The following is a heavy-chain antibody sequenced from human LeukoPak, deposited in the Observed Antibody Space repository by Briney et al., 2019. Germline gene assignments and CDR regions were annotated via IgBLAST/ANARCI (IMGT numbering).Heavy chain of an antibody. V-gene: IGHV1-8*01. D-gene: IGHD2-15*01. CDR2: MNPNSGNT. J-gene: IGHJ5*02. CDR1: GYTFTSYD. Sequence: GASVKVSCKASGYTFTSYDINWVRQATGQGLEWMGWMNPNSGNTGYAQKFQGRVTMTRNTSISTAYMELSSLRSEDTAVYYCARGLVHCSGGSCYSPWFDPWGQGTLVTVSS. CDR3: ARGLVHCSGGSCYSPWFDP.